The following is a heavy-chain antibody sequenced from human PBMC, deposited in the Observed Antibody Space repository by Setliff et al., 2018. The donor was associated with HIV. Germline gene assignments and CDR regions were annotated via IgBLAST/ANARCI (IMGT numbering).Heavy chain of an antibody. CDR1: GGSFNAYY. J-gene: IGHJ4*02. CDR2: SNHSGNT. CDR3: HREVPLMMGTTPPL. V-gene: IGHV4-34*01. D-gene: IGHD2-15*01. Sequence: PSETLSLTCDVSGGSFNAYYWSWIRQPPGKGLEWIGESNHSGNTTYNPSLKSRVTISVDTTKNQFSLKLNTVTAADTAVYYCHREVPLMMGTTPPLWGQGTLVTVS.